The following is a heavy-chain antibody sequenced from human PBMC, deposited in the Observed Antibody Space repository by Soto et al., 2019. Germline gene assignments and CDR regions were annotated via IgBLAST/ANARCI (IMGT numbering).Heavy chain of an antibody. CDR3: ARDRLGNVYYYGMDV. CDR1: GYTFINYG. J-gene: IGHJ6*02. Sequence: ASVEVSCKASGYTFINYGINWVRQAPGQGLEWMGWMSSYNGDTKYAQNFQGRVTMTTDTSTGTAYMELRSLRSDDTAVYYCARDRLGNVYYYGMDVWGQGTTVTVSS. CDR2: MSSYNGDT. V-gene: IGHV1-18*01. D-gene: IGHD1-1*01.